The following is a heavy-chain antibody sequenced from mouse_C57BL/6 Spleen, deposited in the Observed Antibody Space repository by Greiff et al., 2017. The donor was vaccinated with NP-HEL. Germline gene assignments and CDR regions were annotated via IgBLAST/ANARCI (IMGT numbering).Heavy chain of an antibody. V-gene: IGHV1-42*01. D-gene: IGHD3-2*02. J-gene: IGHJ4*01. CDR3: ARPPAQVPDAMDY. Sequence: VQLQQSGPELVKPGASVKISCKASGYSFTGYYMNWVKQSPEKSLEWIGEINPSTGGTTYNQKFKAKATLTVDKSSITAYMQLKSLTSEDSAVYYWARPPAQVPDAMDYWGQGTSVTVSS. CDR2: INPSTGGT. CDR1: GYSFTGYY.